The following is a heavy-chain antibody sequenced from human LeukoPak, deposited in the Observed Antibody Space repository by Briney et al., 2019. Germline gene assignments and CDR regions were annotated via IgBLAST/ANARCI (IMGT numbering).Heavy chain of an antibody. CDR2: ISSSSSYI. D-gene: IGHD4-23*01. CDR3: ARVHTVVTPFDS. V-gene: IGHV3-21*03. J-gene: IGHJ4*02. Sequence: PGGSLRLSCAGSGFSLSSHSMNWVRQAPGKGLERVSSISSSSSYIYYADSVRGGFTISRDNAKKSLSLQMNTLRAGGTPVYFCARVHTVVTPFDSWGQGTLVTVSS. CDR1: GFSLSSHS.